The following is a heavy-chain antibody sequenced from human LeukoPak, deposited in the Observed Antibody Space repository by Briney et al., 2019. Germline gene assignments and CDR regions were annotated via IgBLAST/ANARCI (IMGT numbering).Heavy chain of an antibody. D-gene: IGHD3-22*01. J-gene: IGHJ4*02. CDR2: IYYSGST. Sequence: SETLSLTCTVSGGSISPYYWSWIRQPPGKGLEWIGYIYYSGSTNYNPSLKSRVTISVDTSKNQFSLKLSSVTAADTAVYYCARDEYYYDSSGYYLFDYWGQGTLVTVSS. V-gene: IGHV4-59*12. CDR3: ARDEYYYDSSGYYLFDY. CDR1: GGSISPYY.